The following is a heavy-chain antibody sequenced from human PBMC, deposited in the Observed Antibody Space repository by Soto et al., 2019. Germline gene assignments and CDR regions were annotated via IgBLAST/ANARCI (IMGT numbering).Heavy chain of an antibody. V-gene: IGHV4-4*07. CDR1: GDPLSTYY. D-gene: IGHD3-16*02. CDR2: IHDTGRT. J-gene: IGHJ4*02. CDR3: ARESVSGTYRFDS. Sequence: PSETLSLTCTVSGDPLSTYYWSWIRQPAGERLEWIGRIHDTGRTNYNPSLKSRVTMSVDTSKNQFSLRVNSVTAADTAVYYCARESVSGTYRFDSWGQGTLVTVYS.